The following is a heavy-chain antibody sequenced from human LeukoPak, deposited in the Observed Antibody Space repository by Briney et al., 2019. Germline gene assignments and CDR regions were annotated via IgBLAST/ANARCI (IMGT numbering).Heavy chain of an antibody. CDR2: IYYSGST. V-gene: IGHV4-31*03. Sequence: SETLSLTCTVSGGSISSGGYYWSWIRQHPGKGLEWIGYIYYSGSTYYIPSLKSRVTISVDTSKNQFSLKLSSVTAADTAVYYCAGIPARSNWFDPWGQGTLVTVSS. CDR3: AGIPARSNWFDP. CDR1: GGSISSGGYY. J-gene: IGHJ5*02. D-gene: IGHD6-25*01.